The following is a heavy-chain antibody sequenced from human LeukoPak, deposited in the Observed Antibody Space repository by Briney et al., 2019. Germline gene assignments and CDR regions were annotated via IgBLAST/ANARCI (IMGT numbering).Heavy chain of an antibody. V-gene: IGHV5-51*01. Sequence: GESLKISFKGSGYNFNDYLIGWGRQRPGKGLGWVGLIYPGEFDIRYSPSFQGQVTISADKSISNAYLQWQSLKASDTAMYYCARHLLSTYTSKWDAFDLWGQGTMVTVSS. CDR1: GYNFNDYL. D-gene: IGHD6-13*01. CDR2: IYPGEFDI. CDR3: ARHLLSTYTSKWDAFDL. J-gene: IGHJ3*01.